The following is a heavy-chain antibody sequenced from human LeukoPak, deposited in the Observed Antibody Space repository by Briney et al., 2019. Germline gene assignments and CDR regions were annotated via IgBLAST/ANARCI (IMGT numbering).Heavy chain of an antibody. CDR1: GYTFNVYG. Sequence: GASVKVSCKASGYTFNVYGIIWVRQAPGQGLEWMGWISGYNGDTDYAQKFKGRVTMTTDTSTSTAYMELRSLRSDDTAVYYRARGCSVINCPLYYWGQGTLVTVSS. CDR2: ISGYNGDT. J-gene: IGHJ4*02. CDR3: ARGCSVINCPLYY. D-gene: IGHD5/OR15-5a*01. V-gene: IGHV1-18*01.